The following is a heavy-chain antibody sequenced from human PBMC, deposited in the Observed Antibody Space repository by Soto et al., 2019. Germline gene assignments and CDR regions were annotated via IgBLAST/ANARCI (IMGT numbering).Heavy chain of an antibody. V-gene: IGHV3-21*01. D-gene: IGHD4-17*01. J-gene: IGHJ6*03. Sequence: GESLKISCAASGFTLSACIMTWVRQAPGKGLEWVSSISSTGDYTYYAGSVKGRFTISRDNTKNSLYLQMNSLTAEDTAVYYCARQGYGDLYYYYYIDVWGKGTTVTVSS. CDR3: ARQGYGDLYYYYYIDV. CDR1: GFTLSACI. CDR2: ISSTGDYT.